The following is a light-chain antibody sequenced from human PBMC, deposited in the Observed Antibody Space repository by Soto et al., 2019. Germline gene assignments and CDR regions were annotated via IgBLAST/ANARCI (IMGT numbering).Light chain of an antibody. Sequence: QSALTQPASVSGSPGQSITTSCTGTSSDVGGYNYVSWYQQHPGKAPKLMIYEVNNRPSGVSNRFSGSKSGNTASLTISGLQAEDEADYYCTSYTSSNTPVFGGGTKLTVL. CDR2: EVN. J-gene: IGLJ3*02. V-gene: IGLV2-14*01. CDR3: TSYTSSNTPV. CDR1: SSDVGGYNY.